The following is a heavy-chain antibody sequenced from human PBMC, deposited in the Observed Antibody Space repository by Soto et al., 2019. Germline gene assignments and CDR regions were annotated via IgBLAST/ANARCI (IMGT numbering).Heavy chain of an antibody. CDR1: GFTFSSYA. Sequence: VGSLRLSCAASGFTFSSYAMSWVRQAPGKGLEWVSAISGSGGSTYYADSVKGRFTISRDNSKNTLYLQMNSLRAEDTAVYYCAKDRRRRRELLTYYFDYWGQGTLVTVSS. CDR2: ISGSGGST. CDR3: AKDRRRRRELLTYYFDY. V-gene: IGHV3-23*01. J-gene: IGHJ4*02. D-gene: IGHD1-26*01.